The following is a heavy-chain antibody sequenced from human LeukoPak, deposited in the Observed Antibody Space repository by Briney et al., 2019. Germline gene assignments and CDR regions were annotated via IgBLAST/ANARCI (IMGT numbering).Heavy chain of an antibody. CDR2: IHHSGST. J-gene: IGHJ3*02. CDR1: GYSISSGYY. V-gene: IGHV4-38-2*02. D-gene: IGHD6-19*01. Sequence: PSETLSLTCSISGYSISSGYYWGWIRQPPGMGLEWIGSIHHSGSTYYNPSLKSRVSISVDMSKNQFSLKLSSVTAADTAVYYCARFSSSAIRGADAFDIWGQGTMVTVSS. CDR3: ARFSSSAIRGADAFDI.